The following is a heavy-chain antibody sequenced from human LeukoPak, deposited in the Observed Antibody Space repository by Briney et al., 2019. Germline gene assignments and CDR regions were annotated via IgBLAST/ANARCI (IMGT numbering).Heavy chain of an antibody. CDR3: ASRSSSSSVDY. V-gene: IGHV3-74*01. Sequence: PGGSLRLSCAASGFTFSSYWMHWVRQPPRKGLVWVSRINSDGSSTSYADSVKGRFTISRDNAKNTLYLQMNSLRAEDTAVYYCASRSSSSSVDYWGQGTLVTVSS. CDR1: GFTFSSYW. J-gene: IGHJ4*02. D-gene: IGHD6-6*01. CDR2: INSDGSST.